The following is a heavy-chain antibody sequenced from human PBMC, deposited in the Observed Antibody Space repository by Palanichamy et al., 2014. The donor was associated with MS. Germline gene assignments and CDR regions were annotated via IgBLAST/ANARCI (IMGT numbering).Heavy chain of an antibody. CDR3: AKGVYTGWGNFDY. CDR2: ISYDGSKT. CDR1: GFTFSNYA. D-gene: IGHD5-12*01. J-gene: IGHJ4*02. Sequence: QVQLVESGGGVVQPGRSLRLACAASGFTFSNYAMHWVRQAPDKGLEWVAVISYDGSKTFYADSVKGRFTISRDNSNNTLYLQMDSLRPEDTTVYYCAKGVYTGWGNFDYWGQGALVTVSS. V-gene: IGHV3-30*18.